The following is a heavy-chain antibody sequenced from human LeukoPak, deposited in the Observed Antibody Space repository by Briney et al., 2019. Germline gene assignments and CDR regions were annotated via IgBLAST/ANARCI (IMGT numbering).Heavy chain of an antibody. CDR3: ARDVVVVAATTTETRNWFDP. D-gene: IGHD2-15*01. CDR1: GGSISSGSYY. J-gene: IGHJ5*02. Sequence: SETLSLTCTVSGGSISSGSYYWSWIRQPAGKGLEWIGRIYTSGSTNYNPSLKSRVTISVDTSKNQFSLKLSSVTAADTAVYYCARDVVVVAATTTETRNWFDPWGQGTLVTVSS. CDR2: IYTSGST. V-gene: IGHV4-61*02.